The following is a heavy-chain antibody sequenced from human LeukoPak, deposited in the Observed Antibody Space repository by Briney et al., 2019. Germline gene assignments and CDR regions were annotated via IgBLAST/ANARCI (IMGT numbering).Heavy chain of an antibody. J-gene: IGHJ5*02. Sequence: SETLSLTCPVTGGSISSYYWSWIREPPGKELEWIGYIYYSGSTNYNPSLKSRVTISVDTSKNQFSLKLSSVTAADTAVYYCARDRGVVPAAIWFDPWGQGTLVTVSS. D-gene: IGHD2-2*01. CDR2: IYYSGST. V-gene: IGHV4-59*01. CDR3: ARDRGVVPAAIWFDP. CDR1: GGSISSYY.